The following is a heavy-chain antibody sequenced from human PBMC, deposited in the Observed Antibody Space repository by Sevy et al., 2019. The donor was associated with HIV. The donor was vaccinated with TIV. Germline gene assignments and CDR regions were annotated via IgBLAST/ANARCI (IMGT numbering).Heavy chain of an antibody. CDR2: ISWNIGSI. CDR1: GFTFDDYA. V-gene: IGHV3-9*01. Sequence: GGSLRLSCAASGFTFDDYAMHWVRQAPGKGLEWVSGISWNIGSIGYADSVKGRFTISRDNAMNSLYLQMNSLSDQDRAMYYRAKDTVEMKNSLSYGMEVWGTVTTVTASS. CDR3: AKDTVEMKNSLSYGMEV. D-gene: IGHD3-16*02. J-gene: IGHJ6*04.